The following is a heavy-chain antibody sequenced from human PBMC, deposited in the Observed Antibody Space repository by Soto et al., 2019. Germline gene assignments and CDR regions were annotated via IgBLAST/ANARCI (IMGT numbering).Heavy chain of an antibody. J-gene: IGHJ5*02. CDR3: AKNFWGPDYFWFDP. CDR1: GFTFSTYA. Sequence: EVQLLESGGGLVQPGGPLRLSCAASGFTFSTYALSWFRQAPGKGLEWGSAISGSGGSTYYATSAKGRFTISRDISKNTLYLQMNSLRAEGTAVYYCAKNFWGPDYFWFDPWGQGTLVTVSS. CDR2: ISGSGGST. V-gene: IGHV3-23*01. D-gene: IGHD3-3*01.